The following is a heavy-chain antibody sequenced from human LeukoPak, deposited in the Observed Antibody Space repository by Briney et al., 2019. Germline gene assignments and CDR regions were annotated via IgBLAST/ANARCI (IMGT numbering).Heavy chain of an antibody. V-gene: IGHV1-69*13. CDR2: IIPIFGTA. CDR1: GGTFSSYA. D-gene: IGHD3-3*01. Sequence: SVKVSCEASGGTFSSYAISWVRQAPGQGLEWMGGIIPIFGTANYAQKFQGRVTITADESTSTAYMELSSLRSEDTAVYYCARDGSLRFLEWLYPPYGMDVWGQGTTVTVSS. CDR3: ARDGSLRFLEWLYPPYGMDV. J-gene: IGHJ6*02.